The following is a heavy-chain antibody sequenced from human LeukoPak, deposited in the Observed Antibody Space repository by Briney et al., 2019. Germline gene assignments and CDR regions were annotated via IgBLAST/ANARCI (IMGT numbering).Heavy chain of an antibody. D-gene: IGHD3-3*01. CDR2: IIPIFGTA. V-gene: IGHV1-69*13. CDR1: GGTFSSYA. CDR3: ARDIDFWSGSAPLFDY. Sequence: GASVKVSCKASGGTFSSYAISWVRQAPGQGLGWMGGIIPIFGTANYAQKFQGRVTITADESTSTAYMELSSLRSGDTAVYYCARDIDFWSGSAPLFDYWGQGTLVTVSS. J-gene: IGHJ4*02.